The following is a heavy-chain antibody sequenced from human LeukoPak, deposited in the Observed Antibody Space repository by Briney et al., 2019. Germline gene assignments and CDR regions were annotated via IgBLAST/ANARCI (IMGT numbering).Heavy chain of an antibody. CDR1: GGTFSSYA. Sequence: GASVKVSCKASGGTFSSYAISWVRQAPGQGLEWMGGIIPIFGTANYAQKFQGRVTITADESTSTAYIELSSLRSEDTAVYYCASPPYYYDSSGYYLDYWGQGTLVTVSS. CDR2: IIPIFGTA. V-gene: IGHV1-69*13. J-gene: IGHJ4*02. CDR3: ASPPYYYDSSGYYLDY. D-gene: IGHD3-22*01.